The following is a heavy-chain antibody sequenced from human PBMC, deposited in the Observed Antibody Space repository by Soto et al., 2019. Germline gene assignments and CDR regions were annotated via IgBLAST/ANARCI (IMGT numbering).Heavy chain of an antibody. CDR2: ISGSGGSI. Sequence: GGSLRLSCAASGFTFSNYDINWVRQAPGKGLEWVSAISGSGGSIYYADSVKGRFTISRDNSKNTLSLRMSSLRAEDTAIYYCAKAQRLYFYGMDVWGQGTTVTVSS. CDR1: GFTFSNYD. D-gene: IGHD3-10*01. J-gene: IGHJ6*02. CDR3: AKAQRLYFYGMDV. V-gene: IGHV3-23*01.